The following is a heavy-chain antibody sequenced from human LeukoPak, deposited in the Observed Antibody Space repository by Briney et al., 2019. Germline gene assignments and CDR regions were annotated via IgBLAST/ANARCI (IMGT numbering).Heavy chain of an antibody. CDR3: ASNLYYYDSSGWNAFDI. V-gene: IGHV4-39*07. CDR1: GGSISSSSYY. D-gene: IGHD3-22*01. CDR2: IYYSGST. Sequence: SETLSLTCTVSGGSISSSSYYWGWIRQPPGKGLEWIGSIYYSGSTYYNPSLKSRVTISVDTSKNQFSLKLSSVTAADTAVYYCASNLYYYDSSGWNAFDIWGQGTMVTVSS. J-gene: IGHJ3*02.